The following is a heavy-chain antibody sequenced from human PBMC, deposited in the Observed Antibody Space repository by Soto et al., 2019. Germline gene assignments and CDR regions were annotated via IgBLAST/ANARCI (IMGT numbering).Heavy chain of an antibody. CDR2: ISGSGGST. V-gene: IGHV3-23*01. J-gene: IGHJ4*02. Sequence: GGSLRLSCAVSGFTFSGYARSWVRQAPGKGLEWVSAISGSGGSTYYADSVKGRFTISRDNSKNTLYLQMNSLRAEDTAVYYCAKSTVASMSGFDYWGQGTLVTVSS. CDR1: GFTFSGYA. CDR3: AKSTVASMSGFDY. D-gene: IGHD5-12*01.